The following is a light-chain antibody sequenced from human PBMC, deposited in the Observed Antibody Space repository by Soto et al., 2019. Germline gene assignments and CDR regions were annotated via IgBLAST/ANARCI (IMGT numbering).Light chain of an antibody. CDR3: QQYNSYWT. CDR1: QDISNY. CDR2: DAS. V-gene: IGKV1-5*01. J-gene: IGKJ1*01. Sequence: DIQMKQSPSSLPASVGDRVTITCQATQDISNYLNWYQQKPGKAPKLLIYDASSLESGVPSRFSGSGSGTEFTLTISSLQPDDFATYYCQQYNSYWTFGQGTKVDVK.